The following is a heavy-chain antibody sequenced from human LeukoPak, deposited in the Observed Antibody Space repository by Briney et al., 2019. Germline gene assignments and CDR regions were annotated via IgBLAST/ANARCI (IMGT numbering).Heavy chain of an antibody. CDR2: ISYDGSNK. J-gene: IGHJ4*02. CDR1: GFTFSSYA. V-gene: IGHV3-30*04. Sequence: GGSLRLSCAASGFTFSSYAIHRVRQAPGKGLEWVALISYDGSNKYYADSVKGRFTISRDNSKNTLYLQMNSLTAEDTAVYYCARDPSFGGYDDFDYWGQGTLVTVSS. D-gene: IGHD5-12*01. CDR3: ARDPSFGGYDDFDY.